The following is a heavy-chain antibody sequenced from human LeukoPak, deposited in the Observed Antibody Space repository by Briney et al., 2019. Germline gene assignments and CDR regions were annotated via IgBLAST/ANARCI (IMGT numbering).Heavy chain of an antibody. J-gene: IGHJ4*02. D-gene: IGHD2-2*01. CDR1: GFTFSSYA. CDR2: ISGSGGRT. Sequence: GGSLRLSCAASGFTFSSYAMSWVRQAPGKGVEWGSAISGSGGRTYYADSVKGRFTISRDNSKNTLYLQMNTLRAGDTAVYYCAKDGSVLPAAMFVDYWGQGTLVTVSS. CDR3: AKDGSVLPAAMFVDY. V-gene: IGHV3-23*01.